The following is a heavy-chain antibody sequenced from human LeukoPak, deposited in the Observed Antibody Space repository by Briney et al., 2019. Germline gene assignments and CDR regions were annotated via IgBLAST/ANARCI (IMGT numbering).Heavy chain of an antibody. J-gene: IGHJ4*01. Sequence: GGSLRLSCAASGFTFINYAMGWVRLAPGKGLEWVSAITSDEKTFYADSVKGRFTISRDNSKNTLHLQMNSLRAEDTAVYYCAKYCKLSGYYLGGYDYWGHGTLVTVSS. CDR3: AKYCKLSGYYLGGYDY. V-gene: IGHV3-23*01. CDR2: ITSDEKT. D-gene: IGHD3-22*01. CDR1: GFTFINYA.